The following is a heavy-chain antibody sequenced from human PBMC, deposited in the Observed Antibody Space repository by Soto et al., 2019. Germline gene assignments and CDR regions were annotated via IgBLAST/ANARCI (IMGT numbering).Heavy chain of an antibody. CDR3: ATHRWDLGYFDS. D-gene: IGHD1-26*01. CDR1: GGSISSSKYY. J-gene: IGHJ4*02. CDR2: VFYSGRT. V-gene: IGHV4-39*01. Sequence: PSETLSLTCNVLGGSISSSKYYWGWIRQPPGKGLEWIGSVFYSGRTYYNPSLKSRVTTSVDTSKNQFSLKLTSVTAADTAVYYGATHRWDLGYFDSWGLGTLVTVSS.